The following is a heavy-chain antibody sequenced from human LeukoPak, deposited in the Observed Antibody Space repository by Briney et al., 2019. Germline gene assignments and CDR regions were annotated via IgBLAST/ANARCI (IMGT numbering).Heavy chain of an antibody. J-gene: IGHJ6*04. Sequence: GASVKVSCKASGYTFTSYDINWVRQATGQGLEWMGWMNPNSGNTGYAQKFQGRVTITRNTSISTAYMELSSLRSEDTAVYYCARDGKLRYFDWLSPLDVWGKGTTVTISS. CDR2: MNPNSGNT. D-gene: IGHD3-9*01. CDR1: GYTFTSYD. CDR3: ARDGKLRYFDWLSPLDV. V-gene: IGHV1-8*03.